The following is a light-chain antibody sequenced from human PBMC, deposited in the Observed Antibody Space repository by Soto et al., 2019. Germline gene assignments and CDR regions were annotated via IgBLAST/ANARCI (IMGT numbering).Light chain of an antibody. CDR3: QHYSIPWT. CDR2: WAS. CDR1: QSVLSTSNNKNY. Sequence: DIVMTQSPDSLAVSLGERAAFNCKSSQSVLSTSNNKNYLGWYQQKSGQPPKLLIYWASTRESGVPDRFSGRGSGTDFTLTISSLQAEDVATYYCQHYSIPWTFGQGTRVEIK. J-gene: IGKJ1*01. V-gene: IGKV4-1*01.